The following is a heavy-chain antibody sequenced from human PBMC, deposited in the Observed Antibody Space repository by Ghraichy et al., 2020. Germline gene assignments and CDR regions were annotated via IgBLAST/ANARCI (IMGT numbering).Heavy chain of an antibody. CDR3: ARGYGDCTDGSCYYYYYYMDV. D-gene: IGHD4-17*01. CDR2: ISSSSSYI. V-gene: IGHV3-21*01. J-gene: IGHJ6*03. CDR1: GFTFSSYS. Sequence: VGSLRLSCAASGFTFSSYSMNWVRQAPGKGLEWVSSISSSSSYIYYADSVKGRFTISRDNAKNSLYLQMNSLRAEDTAVYYCARGYGDCTDGSCYYYYYYMDVWGKGTTVTVSS.